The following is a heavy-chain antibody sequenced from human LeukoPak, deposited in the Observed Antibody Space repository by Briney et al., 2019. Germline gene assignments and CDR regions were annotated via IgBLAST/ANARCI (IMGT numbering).Heavy chain of an antibody. Sequence: HRAPVKVSCKASGYTFTSYGISWVRQAPGQGLEWMGWISAYNGNTNYAQKLQGRVTMTTDTSTSTAYMELRSLRSDDTAVYYCARATYGSGSYSPYYFDYWGQGTLVTVSS. CDR2: ISAYNGNT. V-gene: IGHV1-18*01. CDR1: GYTFTSYG. D-gene: IGHD3-10*01. J-gene: IGHJ4*02. CDR3: ARATYGSGSYSPYYFDY.